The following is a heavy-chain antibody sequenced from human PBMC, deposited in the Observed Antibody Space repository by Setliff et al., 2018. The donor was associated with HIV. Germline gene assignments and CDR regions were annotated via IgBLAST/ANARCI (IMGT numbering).Heavy chain of an antibody. CDR3: ARDPPGYGDSNDY. J-gene: IGHJ4*02. V-gene: IGHV4-61*01. CDR1: GGSVGGGSYY. D-gene: IGHD4-17*01. Sequence: SETLSLTCTVSGGSVGGGSYYWSWIRQSPGKGLEWIGYIYYSGITTYNPPLKSRVTISIDTSKNQFSLRLHSVTAADTAVYYCARDPPGYGDSNDYWGQGTLVTVSS. CDR2: IYYSGIT.